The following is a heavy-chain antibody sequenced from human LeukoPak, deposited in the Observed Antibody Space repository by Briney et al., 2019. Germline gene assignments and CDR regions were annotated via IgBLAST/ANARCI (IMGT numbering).Heavy chain of an antibody. CDR1: GYTFTSYA. CDR3: ASTKDIVVVPAAMRWANYYYYGMDV. D-gene: IGHD2-2*01. CDR2: INAGNGNT. V-gene: IGHV1-3*01. Sequence: GASVKVSCKASGYTFTSYAMHWVRQAPGQRLEWMGWINAGNGNTKYSQKFQGRVTITRDTSASTAYMELSSLRSEDTAVYYCASTKDIVVVPAAMRWANYYYYGMDVWGQGTTVTVSS. J-gene: IGHJ6*02.